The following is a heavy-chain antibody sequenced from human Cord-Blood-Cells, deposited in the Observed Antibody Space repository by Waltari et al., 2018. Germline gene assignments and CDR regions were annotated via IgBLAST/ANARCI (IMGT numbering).Heavy chain of an antibody. CDR3: ARDLEECIAVAGTDY. J-gene: IGHJ4*02. Sequence: QVQLVESGGGVVQPGRSLRLSCAAYGFTFRRYAMHWVRQAPGKGLEWVSVKSYDGSNKYYADSVKGRFTISRDNSKNTLYLQMNSLRAEDTAVYYCARDLEECIAVAGTDYWGQGTLVTVSS. CDR2: KSYDGSNK. V-gene: IGHV3-30-3*01. D-gene: IGHD6-19*01. CDR1: GFTFRRYA.